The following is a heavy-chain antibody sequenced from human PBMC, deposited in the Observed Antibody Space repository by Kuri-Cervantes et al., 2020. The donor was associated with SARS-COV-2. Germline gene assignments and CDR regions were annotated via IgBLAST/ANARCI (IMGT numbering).Heavy chain of an antibody. D-gene: IGHD5-24*01. CDR1: GGSFHIYS. J-gene: IGHJ4*02. V-gene: IGHV1-69*13. CDR3: VSRAVEGVDY. Sequence: SVKVSCKTSGGSFHIYSITWVRQAPGQGLEWMGGIIPTFVAPSYAQTFQGRVTITADDSTRTAYMELSSLRFEDTAIYSCVSRAVEGVDYWGQGTLVTVSS. CDR2: IIPTFVAP.